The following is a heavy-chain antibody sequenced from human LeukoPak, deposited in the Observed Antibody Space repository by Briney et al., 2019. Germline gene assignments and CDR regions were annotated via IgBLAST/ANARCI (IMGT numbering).Heavy chain of an antibody. Sequence: GASVKVSCKIPGFGLSVLSIHWMRQAPGKGLEWVGGIRPETGEPIFAQKFRGRVTITEDTFTDTGYLELRGLTSEDTAVYYCSTDSGRSYFYFDFWGQGTLVTVSS. CDR1: GFGLSVLS. D-gene: IGHD3-10*01. V-gene: IGHV1-24*01. J-gene: IGHJ4*02. CDR2: IRPETGEP. CDR3: STDSGRSYFYFDF.